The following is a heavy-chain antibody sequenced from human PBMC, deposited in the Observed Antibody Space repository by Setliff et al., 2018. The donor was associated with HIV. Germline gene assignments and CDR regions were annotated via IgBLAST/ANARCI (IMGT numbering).Heavy chain of an antibody. D-gene: IGHD5-18*01. CDR1: GFTFSSYA. CDR2: ITSGGST. J-gene: IGHJ4*02. V-gene: IGHV3-23*01. CDR3: AKGFRPVDTALVSGPTY. Sequence: GESLTISCAASGFTFSSYAMSWVRQTPEKGLEWVSIITSGGSTYYADSAKGRFIISRDNSQNTLYLQMNSLRADGTAIYYCAKGFRPVDTALVSGPTYWGQGIRVTVSS.